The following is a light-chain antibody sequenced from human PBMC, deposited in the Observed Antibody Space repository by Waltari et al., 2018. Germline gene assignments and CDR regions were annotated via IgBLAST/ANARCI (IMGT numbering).Light chain of an antibody. V-gene: IGLV2-14*01. CDR3: RSYTSSSTLL. Sequence: QSALTQPASVSGSPGQSITISCTGTSSDVGGYHYVSWYQQHPGKAPKVIIYDVSKRPSGVSNRFSGSKSGNTASLTISGLQAEDEADFYCRSYTSSSTLLFGGGTKLTVL. CDR2: DVS. CDR1: SSDVGGYHY. J-gene: IGLJ3*02.